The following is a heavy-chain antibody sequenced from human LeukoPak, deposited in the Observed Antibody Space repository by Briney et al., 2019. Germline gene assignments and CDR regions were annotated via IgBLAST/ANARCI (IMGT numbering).Heavy chain of an antibody. CDR1: GGSINSYY. D-gene: IGHD6-19*01. J-gene: IGHJ4*02. CDR2: IYYSGST. CDR3: ARDVGSSGWYRGYFDY. Sequence: SETLSLTCTVSGGSINSYYWSWIRQTPGKGLEWIGYIYYSGSTNYNPSLKSRVTISVDTSKNQFSLNLSSVTAADTAVYYCARDVGSSGWYRGYFDYWGQGTLVTVSS. V-gene: IGHV4-59*12.